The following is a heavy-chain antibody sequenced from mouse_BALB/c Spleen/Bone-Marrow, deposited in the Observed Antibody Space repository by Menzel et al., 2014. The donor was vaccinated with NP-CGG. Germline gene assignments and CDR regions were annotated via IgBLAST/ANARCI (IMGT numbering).Heavy chain of an antibody. Sequence: VHLVESGAELMKPGASVKISCKATGYTFSSYWIEWVEQRPGHGLEWIGEILPGSGSTNYNEKFKGKATFTADTSSNTAYMQLSSLTSEDSAVYYCAREDGLWYFDVWGAGTTVTVSS. D-gene: IGHD1-1*01. V-gene: IGHV1-9*01. J-gene: IGHJ1*01. CDR1: GYTFSSYW. CDR3: AREDGLWYFDV. CDR2: ILPGSGST.